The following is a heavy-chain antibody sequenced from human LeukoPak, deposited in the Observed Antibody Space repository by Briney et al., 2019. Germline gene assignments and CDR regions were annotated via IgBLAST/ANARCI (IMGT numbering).Heavy chain of an antibody. CDR2: ISYDGSNK. CDR1: GFTFSSYG. V-gene: IGHV3-30*03. Sequence: GGSLRLSCAASGFTFSSYGMHWVRQAPGKGLEWVAVISYDGSNKYYADSVKGRFTISRDNAKNSLYLQMNSLRADDTAVYYCVRCEEGSVAFHIWGQGTMVTVSS. J-gene: IGHJ3*02. CDR3: VRCEEGSVAFHI.